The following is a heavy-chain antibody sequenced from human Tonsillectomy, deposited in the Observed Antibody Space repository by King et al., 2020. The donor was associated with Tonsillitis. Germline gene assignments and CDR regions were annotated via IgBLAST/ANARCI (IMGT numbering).Heavy chain of an antibody. V-gene: IGHV3-7*01. CDR2: IKQDGSEK. J-gene: IGHJ4*02. D-gene: IGHD3-22*01. CDR1: GFTFSTYW. Sequence: VQLVESGGGLVQPGGSLRLSCAASGFTFSTYWMTWVRQAPGKGLEWGANIKQDGSEKYYVDSVKGRFTISRDNAKNSLYWQMNSLRAEDTAVYYCASYYDSSGSSGFDYWGQGTLVTVSS. CDR3: ASYYDSSGSSGFDY.